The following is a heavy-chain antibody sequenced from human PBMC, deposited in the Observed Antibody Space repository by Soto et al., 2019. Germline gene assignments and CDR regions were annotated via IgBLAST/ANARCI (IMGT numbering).Heavy chain of an antibody. Sequence: PGGSLRLSCAASGFTVSSNYMSWVRQAPGKGLEWVSVIYSADRTYYAESVKGRFTISRDNSTNTLFLQMNSLRADDTAVYYCARDLYCRYWGQGTLVTVSS. CDR3: ARDLYCRY. CDR1: GFTVSSNY. CDR2: IYSADRT. J-gene: IGHJ4*02. D-gene: IGHD2-15*01. V-gene: IGHV3-53*01.